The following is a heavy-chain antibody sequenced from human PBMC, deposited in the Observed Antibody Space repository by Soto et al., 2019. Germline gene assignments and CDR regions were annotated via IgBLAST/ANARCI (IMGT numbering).Heavy chain of an antibody. CDR1: GGSISSGNYY. CDR3: ARDRYTRGWYGAADD. D-gene: IGHD6-19*01. CDR2: IYYSGST. V-gene: IGHV4-61*01. Sequence: SETLCLTCTVSGGSISSGNYYWSWIRQPPGKGLEWIGYIYYSGSTNYNPSLKSRVTISVDTSKNQFSLKLSSVTAADTAVYYWARDRYTRGWYGAADDWGKGTLVTVS. J-gene: IGHJ4*02.